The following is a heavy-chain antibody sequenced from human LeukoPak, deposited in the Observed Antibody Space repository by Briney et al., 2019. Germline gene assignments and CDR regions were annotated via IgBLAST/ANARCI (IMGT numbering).Heavy chain of an antibody. CDR1: GGSISSSSYY. Sequence: SETLSLTCTVSGGSISSSSYYWGWIRQPPGKGLEWIGSIYYSGSTCYNPSLKSRVTISVDTSKNQFSLKLSSVTAADTAVYYCARQYYDYVWGSYRLWYFDYWGQGTLVTVSS. D-gene: IGHD3-16*02. CDR2: IYYSGST. CDR3: ARQYYDYVWGSYRLWYFDY. J-gene: IGHJ4*02. V-gene: IGHV4-39*01.